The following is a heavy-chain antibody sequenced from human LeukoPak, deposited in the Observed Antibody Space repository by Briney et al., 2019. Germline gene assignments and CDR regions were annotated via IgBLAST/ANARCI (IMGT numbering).Heavy chain of an antibody. V-gene: IGHV4-34*01. Sequence: SETLSLTCAVYGGSFSGYYWSWIRQPPGKGLEWIGEINHSGSTNYNPSLKSRVTISVDTSKNQFSLKLSSVTAADTAVYYCASLRNLAYCGGDCYGDAFDIWGQGTMVTVSS. J-gene: IGHJ3*02. D-gene: IGHD2-21*02. CDR1: GGSFSGYY. CDR2: INHSGST. CDR3: ASLRNLAYCGGDCYGDAFDI.